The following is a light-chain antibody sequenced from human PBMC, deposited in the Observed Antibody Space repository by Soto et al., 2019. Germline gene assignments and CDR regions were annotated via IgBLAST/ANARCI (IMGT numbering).Light chain of an antibody. CDR3: QQYNNWPLT. Sequence: IVMTQSPDTLSVSPGEGATLSCRAGQSISSNLAWYQQKPGQAPRLLMFRTSSRATGFPARFSGSGSGTEFNLTISSLQSEDFGVYYCQQYNNWPLTFGGGTKVDIK. J-gene: IGKJ4*01. V-gene: IGKV3-15*01. CDR1: QSISSN. CDR2: RTS.